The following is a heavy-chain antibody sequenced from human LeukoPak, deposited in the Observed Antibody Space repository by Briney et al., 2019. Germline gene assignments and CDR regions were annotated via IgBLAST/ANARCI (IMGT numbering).Heavy chain of an antibody. J-gene: IGHJ4*02. D-gene: IGHD6-13*01. V-gene: IGHV3-30*04. CDR1: GFTFSSYA. CDR3: AKDWEQQLAFPLGD. CDR2: ISYDGSNK. Sequence: GGSLRLSCAASGFTFSSYAMHWVRQAPGKGLEWVAVISYDGSNKYYADSVKGRFTISRDNSKNTLYLQMNSLRAEDTAEYYCAKDWEQQLAFPLGDWGQGTLVTVSS.